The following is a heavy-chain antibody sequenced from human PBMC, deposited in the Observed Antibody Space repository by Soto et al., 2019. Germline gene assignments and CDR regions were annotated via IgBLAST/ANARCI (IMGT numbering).Heavy chain of an antibody. CDR2: ISYDGSNK. D-gene: IGHD6-6*01. J-gene: IGHJ4*02. V-gene: IGHV3-30-3*01. CDR3: ARGFHEYSSSRAFDY. CDR1: GFTFNSYA. Sequence: QVQLVESGGGVVQPGRSLRLSCAASGFTFNSYAMHWVRQAPGKGLEWVAVISYDGSNKYYADSVKGRFTISRDNSKNTLYLQMNSLRAEDTAVYYCARGFHEYSSSRAFDYWGQGTLVTVSS.